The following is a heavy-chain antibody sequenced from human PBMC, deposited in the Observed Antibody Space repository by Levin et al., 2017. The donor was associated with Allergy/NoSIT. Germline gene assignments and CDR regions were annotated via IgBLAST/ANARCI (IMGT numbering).Heavy chain of an antibody. CDR3: ARDGYSSIVPDNSHWYFDL. CDR1: GFTVSSNY. J-gene: IGHJ2*01. V-gene: IGHV3-53*01. Sequence: GGPLRLSCAASGFTVSSNYMSWVRQAPGKGLEWVSVIYSGGSTYYADSVKGRFTISRDNSKNTLYLQMNSLRAEDTAVYYCARDGYSSIVPDNSHWYFDLWGRGTLVTVSS. D-gene: IGHD5-18*01. CDR2: IYSGGST.